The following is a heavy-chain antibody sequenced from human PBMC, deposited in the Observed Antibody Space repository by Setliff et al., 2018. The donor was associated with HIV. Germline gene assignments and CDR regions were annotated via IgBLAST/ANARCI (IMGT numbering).Heavy chain of an antibody. J-gene: IGHJ4*02. CDR1: GYTFTTQG. V-gene: IGHV1-18*01. Sequence: ASVKVSCKASGYTFTTQGITWVRQAPGQGLEWMGWISAYNGDRRYAQSDQDRITLTTDTSTNTAYLELRSLRSDDTAVYYCARAAWDFLWGGVDYWGRGTLVTVSS. D-gene: IGHD1-26*01. CDR2: ISAYNGDR. CDR3: ARAAWDFLWGGVDY.